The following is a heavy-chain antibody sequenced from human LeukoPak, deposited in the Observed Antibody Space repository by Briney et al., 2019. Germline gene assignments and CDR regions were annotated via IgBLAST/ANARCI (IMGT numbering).Heavy chain of an antibody. D-gene: IGHD3-9*01. Sequence: SETLSLTCAVSGGSISSGGYSWSWIRQPPGKGLEWIGYIYHSGSTYYNPSLKSRVTISVDTSKNQFSLKLSTVTAADTAVYYCATFKYYDILTGYYPHDYWGQGTLVTVSS. J-gene: IGHJ4*02. CDR2: IYHSGST. V-gene: IGHV4-30-2*01. CDR1: GGSISSGGYS. CDR3: ATFKYYDILTGYYPHDY.